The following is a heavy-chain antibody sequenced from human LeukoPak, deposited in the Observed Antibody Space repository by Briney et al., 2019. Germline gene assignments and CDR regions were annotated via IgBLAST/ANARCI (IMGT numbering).Heavy chain of an antibody. CDR2: IWYDGSNK. V-gene: IGHV3-33*08. Sequence: GRSLRLSCAASGFTFSRYAIHWVRQAPGKGLEWVAVIWYDGSNKYYADSVKGRFTISRDNSKNTLYLQMNSLRAEDTAVYYCARDPSSGYRPVYYFDYWGQGTLVTVSS. CDR3: ARDPSSGYRPVYYFDY. CDR1: GFTFSRYA. D-gene: IGHD3-22*01. J-gene: IGHJ4*02.